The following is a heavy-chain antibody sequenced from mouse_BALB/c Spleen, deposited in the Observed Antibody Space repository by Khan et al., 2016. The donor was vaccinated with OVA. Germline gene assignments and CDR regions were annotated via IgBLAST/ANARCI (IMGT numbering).Heavy chain of an antibody. D-gene: IGHD2-14*01. CDR1: GYTFTSYT. Sequence: QVQLKESGAELARPGASVKMSCKTSGYTFTSYTIHWVKQRPGQGLEWIGYINPSGGYTNYNQKFKDQATLTADKSSSTAYMQLSSLTSDDSAVYYCAREGDDYRNDGWFAYWGQGTLVTVSA. J-gene: IGHJ3*01. CDR3: AREGDDYRNDGWFAY. CDR2: INPSGGYT. V-gene: IGHV1-4*01.